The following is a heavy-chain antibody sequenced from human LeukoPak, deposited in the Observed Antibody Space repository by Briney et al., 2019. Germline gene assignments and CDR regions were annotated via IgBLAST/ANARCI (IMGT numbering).Heavy chain of an antibody. Sequence: ASVEVSCKASGYTSTSYAMPWVRQAPGQRLEWMGWINAGNGNTKYSQKFQGRVTITRDTSASTAYMELSSLRSEDTAVYYCARDPLTIFGVVNEYGMDVWGQGTTVTVSS. CDR2: INAGNGNT. J-gene: IGHJ6*02. D-gene: IGHD3-3*01. CDR1: GYTSTSYA. CDR3: ARDPLTIFGVVNEYGMDV. V-gene: IGHV1-3*01.